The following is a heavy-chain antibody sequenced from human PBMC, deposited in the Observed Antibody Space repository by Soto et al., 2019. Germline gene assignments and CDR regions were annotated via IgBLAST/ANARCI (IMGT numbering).Heavy chain of an antibody. CDR1: GFTFTTFD. CDR2: VRGGDGST. Sequence: EVQLLESGGGLVQPGASLRLSCAASGFTFTTFDMSWARQAPGKGLEWVSVVRGGDGSTSYADSLKGRFTISKDSSKNTQYLQMNRLRAEDTALYYCAKGAWLDYWGQGTLVTVSS. D-gene: IGHD5-12*01. CDR3: AKGAWLDY. V-gene: IGHV3-23*01. J-gene: IGHJ4*02.